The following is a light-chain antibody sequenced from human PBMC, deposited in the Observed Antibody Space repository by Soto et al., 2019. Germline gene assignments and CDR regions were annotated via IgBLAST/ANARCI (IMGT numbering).Light chain of an antibody. CDR2: DAS. CDR1: QSVGGY. V-gene: IGKV3-11*01. CDR3: QQRSNWPLLT. J-gene: IGKJ4*01. Sequence: EIVLTQSPATLSLSPGERATLSCRASQSVGGYLAWYQQKPGQAPRLLIYDASNRVTGIPARFSGSGSGTDFSLTISSIEPEDFAFYYCQQRSNWPLLTFGGGTKVEIK.